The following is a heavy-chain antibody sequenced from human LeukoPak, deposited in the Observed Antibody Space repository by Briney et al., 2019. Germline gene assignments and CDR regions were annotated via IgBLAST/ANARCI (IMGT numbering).Heavy chain of an antibody. CDR3: ERGAYSKRGLDY. D-gene: IGHD4-11*01. CDR2: IYYSGST. Sequence: SQTLSLTCTVSGGSISSGDYYWSWIRQPPGKGLEWIGYIYYSGSTYYNPSLKSRVTISVDTSKNQFSLKLSSVTAANTAVYYCERGAYSKRGLDYWGQGTLVTVSS. J-gene: IGHJ4*02. V-gene: IGHV4-30-4*08. CDR1: GGSISSGDYY.